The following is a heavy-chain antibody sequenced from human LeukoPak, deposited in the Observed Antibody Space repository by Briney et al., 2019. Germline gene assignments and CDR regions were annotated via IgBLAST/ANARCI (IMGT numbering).Heavy chain of an antibody. V-gene: IGHV1-69*13. CDR1: GGTFSSYA. CDR2: IIPTFATA. D-gene: IGHD3-22*01. Sequence: SVKVSCKASGGTFSSYAISWVRQAPGQGLEWMGGIIPTFATANYAQKFQGRVTITADESTSTAYMELSSLRSEDTAVYYCARGPITTRSHFDYWGQGTLVTVSS. J-gene: IGHJ4*02. CDR3: ARGPITTRSHFDY.